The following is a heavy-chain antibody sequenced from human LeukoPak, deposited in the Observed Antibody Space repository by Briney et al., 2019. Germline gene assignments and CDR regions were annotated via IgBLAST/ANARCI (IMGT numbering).Heavy chain of an antibody. J-gene: IGHJ3*02. Sequence: GGSLRLSCAASEFTFGSFAMSWVRQAPGKGLEWVSYIRGGGAVTHYADSVKGRFTVSRDNPKSTLYLQMNSLRAEDTAVYYRAKCAQSYGNDAFDIWGQGTMVTVSS. CDR3: AKCAQSYGNDAFDI. V-gene: IGHV3-23*01. CDR1: EFTFGSFA. CDR2: IRGGGAVT. D-gene: IGHD3-16*01.